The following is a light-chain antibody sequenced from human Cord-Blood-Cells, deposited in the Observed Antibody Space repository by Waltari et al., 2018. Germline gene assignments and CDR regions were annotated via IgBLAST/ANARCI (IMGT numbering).Light chain of an antibody. CDR3: QQYGSSPQT. CDR2: SAS. CDR1: QSVSSSY. V-gene: IGKV3-20*01. J-gene: IGKJ1*01. Sequence: ETVLTQSPGTLSLSPGERATLYCRASQSVSSSYLAWYQQKPGQAPRLLIYSASSRATGIPDRFSGSGSGTDFTLTISRLEPEDFAVYYCQQYGSSPQTFGQGTKVEIK.